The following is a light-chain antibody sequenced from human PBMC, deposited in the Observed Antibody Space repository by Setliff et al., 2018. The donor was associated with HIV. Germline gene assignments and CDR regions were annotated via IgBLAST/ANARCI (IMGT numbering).Light chain of an antibody. CDR1: NSDIGTYDL. J-gene: IGLJ1*01. CDR2: EVK. CDR3: SSYTESDTFDV. Sequence: QSALTQPASVSGSPGQAITISCTGNNSDIGTYDLVSWYQQHPGRAPKLTIFEVKRRPSGVSNRFSGSKSGNTASLTISGLQAEDEATYFCSSYTESDTFDVFGTGTKVTVL. V-gene: IGLV2-23*02.